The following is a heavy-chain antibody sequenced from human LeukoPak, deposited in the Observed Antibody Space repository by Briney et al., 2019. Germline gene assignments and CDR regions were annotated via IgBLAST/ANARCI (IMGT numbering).Heavy chain of an antibody. CDR1: GGSISSSSYY. CDR2: IYYSGST. V-gene: IGHV4-39*01. J-gene: IGHJ4*02. Sequence: PSETLSLPHTVSGGSISSSSYYWGWIRQPPGKGLEWIGSIYYSGSTYYKPSLKSRVTISVDTSKNQFSLKLSSVTAADTAVYYCARTLYDFWTGYHENWGEGTLVSVSS. D-gene: IGHD3-3*01. CDR3: ARTLYDFWTGYHEN.